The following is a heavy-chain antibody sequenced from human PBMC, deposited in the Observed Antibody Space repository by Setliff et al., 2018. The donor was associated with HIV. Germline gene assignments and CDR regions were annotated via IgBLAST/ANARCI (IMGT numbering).Heavy chain of an antibody. D-gene: IGHD6-13*01. Sequence: PSETLSLTCTVSGGSISSHYWSWIRQPPGKGLEWIGYIYYSGGTNYNPSLKSRVTISVDTSKNQFSLKLSSVTAADTAVYYCARDIQAAGTGWFDPWGQGTLVTVSS. J-gene: IGHJ5*02. CDR1: GGSISSHY. V-gene: IGHV4-59*11. CDR2: IYYSGGT. CDR3: ARDIQAAGTGWFDP.